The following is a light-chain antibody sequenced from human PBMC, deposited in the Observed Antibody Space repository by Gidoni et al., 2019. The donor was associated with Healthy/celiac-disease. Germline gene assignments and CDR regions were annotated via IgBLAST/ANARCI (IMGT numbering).Light chain of an antibody. V-gene: IGKV3-11*01. J-gene: IGKJ2*01. CDR3: QQRSNWYT. CDR2: DAS. Sequence: EIVLTQSPATLSLSPGERATLSCRASQSVSSYLAWYQQKPGQAPRLLINDASNRATGIPARFSGSGSGTDFTLTISRLETEDFAVYYCQQRSNWYTFGQGTKLESK. CDR1: QSVSSY.